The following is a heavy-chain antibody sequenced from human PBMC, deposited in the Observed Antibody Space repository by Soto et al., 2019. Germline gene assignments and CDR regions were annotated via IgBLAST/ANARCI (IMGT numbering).Heavy chain of an antibody. J-gene: IGHJ6*02. V-gene: IGHV4-34*01. Sequence: SETLSLTCAVYGGSFSGYYWSWIRQPPGKGLEWIGEINHSGSTNYNPSLKSRVTISVDTSKNQFSLKLSSVTAADTAVYYCARVEHIVVVTATIYYYYGMDVWGQGTTVTVSS. CDR2: INHSGST. CDR1: GGSFSGYY. D-gene: IGHD2-21*02. CDR3: ARVEHIVVVTATIYYYYGMDV.